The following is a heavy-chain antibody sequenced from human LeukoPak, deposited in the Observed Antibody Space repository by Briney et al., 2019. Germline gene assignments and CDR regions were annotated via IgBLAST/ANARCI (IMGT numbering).Heavy chain of an antibody. J-gene: IGHJ6*02. CDR2: ISGGGSNI. V-gene: IGHV3-48*03. D-gene: IGHD3-3*01. CDR3: ARTPTYGFWSGYTLDV. Sequence: PGGSLRLSCAASGFTFSTYEMNWVRQAPGKGLEWVSYISGGGSNIYYADSVKGRFTVSRDDAKNSLCLQMNSLRAEDTAVYYCARTPTYGFWSGYTLDVWGQGTTVTVSS. CDR1: GFTFSTYE.